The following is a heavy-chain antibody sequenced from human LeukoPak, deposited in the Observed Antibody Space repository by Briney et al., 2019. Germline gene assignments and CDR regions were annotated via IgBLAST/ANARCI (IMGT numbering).Heavy chain of an antibody. Sequence: GGSLRLSCAASGFTFSSYEMNWVRQAPGKGLEWVSSISFTNAIFYAGSVKGRSTISRDNAKNSLYLQMYSLRAEDSAVYYCAREQTRGGDLDYWGQGALVTVSS. CDR3: AREQTRGGDLDY. CDR2: ISFTNAI. CDR1: GFTFSSYE. D-gene: IGHD2-21*02. J-gene: IGHJ4*02. V-gene: IGHV3-69-1*01.